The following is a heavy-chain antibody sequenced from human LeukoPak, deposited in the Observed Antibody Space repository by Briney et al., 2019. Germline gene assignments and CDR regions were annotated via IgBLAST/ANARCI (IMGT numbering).Heavy chain of an antibody. CDR3: ARTGARYFDF. CDR2: IYYTGTT. CDR1: GGSISSGDYS. D-gene: IGHD1-14*01. Sequence: SQTLSLTCAVSGGSISSGDYSWSWIRQPPGKGLEWIGYIYYTGTTNYNPSLKSRVTITVDTSKNQFSLRLSSVTVADTAVYFCARTGARYFDFWGRGTLVTVSS. V-gene: IGHV4-30-4*07. J-gene: IGHJ4*02.